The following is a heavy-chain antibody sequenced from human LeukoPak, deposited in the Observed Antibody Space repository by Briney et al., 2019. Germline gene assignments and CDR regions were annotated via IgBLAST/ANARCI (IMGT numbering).Heavy chain of an antibody. CDR2: IKQDGSET. CDR3: ARDRSISGVVTIDF. J-gene: IGHJ4*02. D-gene: IGHD3-3*01. Sequence: GGSLRLSCAASGFSFSNSWMTWVRQSPGKGLEWVANIKQDGSETYSVDSVMGRFTISRLNAKNSVYLQMNSLRAEDTAVYYCARDRSISGVVTIDFWGQGTLVTVSS. CDR1: GFSFSNSW. V-gene: IGHV3-7*01.